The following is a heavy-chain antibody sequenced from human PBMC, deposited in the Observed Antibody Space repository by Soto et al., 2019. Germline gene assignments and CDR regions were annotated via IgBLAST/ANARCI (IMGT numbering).Heavy chain of an antibody. CDR1: GFTFNEHA. D-gene: IGHD3-10*02. V-gene: IGHV3-9*01. CDR2: ISGKGGNA. Sequence: PRLSCAASGFTFNEHAMHWVRQVAGKGLEWASGISGKGGNAGYADSVKGRFIISRDNAKNSLSQQMNSLRREDTAVYYCALIGVRTLYNGLDVWGQGTTVTV. J-gene: IGHJ6*02. CDR3: ALIGVRTLYNGLDV.